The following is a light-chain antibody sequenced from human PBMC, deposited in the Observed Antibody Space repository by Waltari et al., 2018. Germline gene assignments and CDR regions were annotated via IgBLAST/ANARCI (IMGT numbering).Light chain of an antibody. CDR3: CSFTSSSTWV. CDR1: TSDLGGYNY. CDR2: DVN. J-gene: IGLJ3*02. V-gene: IGLV2-14*01. Sequence: QSALPQPASVSGSPGQSITISCTGTTSDLGGYNYVSWYQQHPGKAPKLLIYDVNSRPSGVSNRFSGSKSGNTASLIISGLQAEDEADYYCCSFTSSSTWVFGGGTKLTVL.